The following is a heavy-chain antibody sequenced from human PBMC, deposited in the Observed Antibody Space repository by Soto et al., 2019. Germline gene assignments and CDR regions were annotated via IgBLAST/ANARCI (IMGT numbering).Heavy chain of an antibody. Sequence: RQAAGQGLEWLGWISPYNGNTNYAQKLQGRVTMTTDTSTSTAYMELRSLRYDDTAVYYCARVLVAADGNWFNPWGQGTLVTVSS. D-gene: IGHD6-13*01. J-gene: IGHJ5*02. CDR3: ARVLVAADGNWFNP. V-gene: IGHV1-18*01. CDR2: ISPYNGNT.